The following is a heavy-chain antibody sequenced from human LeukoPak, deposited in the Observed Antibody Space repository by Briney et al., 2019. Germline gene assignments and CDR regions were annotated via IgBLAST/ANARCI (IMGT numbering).Heavy chain of an antibody. J-gene: IGHJ5*02. V-gene: IGHV3-21*01. Sequence: GGSLRLSCAASGFTFSSYSMNWVRQAPGKGLEWVSSISSSSSYIYYADSVKGRFTISRDNAKNSLYLQMSSLRAEDTAVYYCARDRTTVTTLGWFDPWGQGTLVTVSS. CDR1: GFTFSSYS. CDR3: ARDRTTVTTLGWFDP. CDR2: ISSSSSYI. D-gene: IGHD4-17*01.